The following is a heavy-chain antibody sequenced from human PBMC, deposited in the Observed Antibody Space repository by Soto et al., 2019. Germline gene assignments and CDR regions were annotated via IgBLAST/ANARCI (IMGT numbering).Heavy chain of an antibody. CDR2: INPAAGDT. CDR1: GYSFTSYY. D-gene: IGHD3-3*01. CDR3: ARDIIRLLPGFGRPRGQGYGKDY. J-gene: IGHJ4*02. V-gene: IGHV1-46*01. Sequence: QVQLVQSGADVKKPGASVQISCTASGYSFTSYYIHWVRQAPGQGLEWMGMINPAAGDTTYTQNFQGRVTMTRDSSTSTVFMELNSLRSEDTAVYYCARDIIRLLPGFGRPRGQGYGKDYWGQGTLVTVSS.